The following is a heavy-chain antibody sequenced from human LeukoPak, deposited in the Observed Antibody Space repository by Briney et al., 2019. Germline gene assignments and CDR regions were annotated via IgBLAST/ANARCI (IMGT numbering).Heavy chain of an antibody. CDR2: ISAYNGNT. Sequence: GASVKVSCKASGYAFPNYGISWVRQAPGQGLEWMGWISAYNGNTNYAQKFQGRVTITADESTSTAYMELSSLRSEDTAVYYCARVGVPAAYYYMDVWGKGTAVTVSS. CDR1: GYAFPNYG. CDR3: ARVGVPAAYYYMDV. V-gene: IGHV1-18*01. J-gene: IGHJ6*03. D-gene: IGHD2-2*01.